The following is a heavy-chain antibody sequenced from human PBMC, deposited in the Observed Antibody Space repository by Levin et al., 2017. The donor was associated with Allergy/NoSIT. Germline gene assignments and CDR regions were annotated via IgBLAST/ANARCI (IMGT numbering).Heavy chain of an antibody. D-gene: IGHD3-16*02. CDR3: ARDRGGYLLLYYFDY. Sequence: SCAASGFTFSSYALHWVRQAPGKGLEWVAVISYDGSNKYYADSVKGRFTISRDNSKNTLYLQMNSLRAEDTAVYYCARDRGGYLLLYYFDYWGQGTLVTVSS. CDR2: ISYDGSNK. V-gene: IGHV3-30-3*01. J-gene: IGHJ4*02. CDR1: GFTFSSYA.